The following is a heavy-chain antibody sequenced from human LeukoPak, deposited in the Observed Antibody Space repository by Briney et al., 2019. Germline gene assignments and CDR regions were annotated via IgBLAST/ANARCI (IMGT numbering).Heavy chain of an antibody. D-gene: IGHD3-16*02. CDR2: LSVSGGST. CDR1: GFTLRGYI. V-gene: IGHV3-23*01. Sequence: GSLRVSSAAPGFTLRGYILCAVRQAPRERLWRVSPLSVSGGSTYYADSVKGRFTISRDNSKNTLYLQMNSLRAEDTAVYYCAKECDYVWGSYRYEGFDYWGQGTLVTVSS. CDR3: AKECDYVWGSYRYEGFDY. J-gene: IGHJ4*02.